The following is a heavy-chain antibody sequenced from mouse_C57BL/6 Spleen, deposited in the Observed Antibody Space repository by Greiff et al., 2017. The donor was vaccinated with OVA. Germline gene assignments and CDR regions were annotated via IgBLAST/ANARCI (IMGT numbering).Heavy chain of an antibody. V-gene: IGHV1-22*01. D-gene: IGHD2-3*01. CDR2: INPNNGGT. J-gene: IGHJ3*01. CDR1: GYTFTDYN. Sequence: VQLKQSGPELVKPGASVKMSCKASGYTFTDYNMHWVKQSHGKSLEWIGYINPNNGGTSYNQKFKGKATLTVNKSSSTAYMERRSLTSEDSAVYYCARERGDGYYFAYWGQGTLVTVSA. CDR3: ARERGDGYYFAY.